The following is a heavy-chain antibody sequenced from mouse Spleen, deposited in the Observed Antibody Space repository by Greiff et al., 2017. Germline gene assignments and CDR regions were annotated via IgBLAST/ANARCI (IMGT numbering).Heavy chain of an antibody. CDR2: ISYDGSN. CDR1: GYSITSGYY. D-gene: IGHD2-4*01. V-gene: IGHV3-6*01. Sequence: ESGPGLVKPSQSLSLTCSVTGYSITSGYYWNWIRQFPGNKLEWMGYISYDGSNNYNPSLKNRISITRDTSKNQFFLKLNSVTTEDTATYYCARPLYDYDVGWFAYWGQGTLVTVSA. J-gene: IGHJ3*01. CDR3: ARPLYDYDVGWFAY.